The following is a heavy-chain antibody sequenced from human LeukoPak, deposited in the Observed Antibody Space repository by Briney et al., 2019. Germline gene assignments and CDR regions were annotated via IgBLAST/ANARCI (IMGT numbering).Heavy chain of an antibody. CDR3: ARKRIDYYDSSGYYGRGRSCFDY. CDR1: GGSFSGYY. J-gene: IGHJ4*02. V-gene: IGHV4-34*01. CDR2: INHSGST. Sequence: PSETLSLTCAVYGGSFSGYYWSWIRQPPGKGLEWIGEINHSGSTNYNPSLKSRVTISVDTSKNQFSLKLSSVTAADTAVYYCARKRIDYYDSSGYYGRGRSCFDYWGQGTLVTVSS. D-gene: IGHD3-22*01.